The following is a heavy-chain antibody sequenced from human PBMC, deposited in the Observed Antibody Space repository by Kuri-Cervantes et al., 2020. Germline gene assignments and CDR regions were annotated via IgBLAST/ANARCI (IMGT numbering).Heavy chain of an antibody. D-gene: IGHD6-25*01. CDR2: ISSNGDIT. Sequence: GESLKISCAASGFTFSSYAMHWVRQAPGKGLEYVSAISSNGDITWYADSVEGRFTISRDSSKNTLYLQMGSLRAGDMAVYYCARGSDSSGFYRLNDAFDIWGQGAMVTVSS. J-gene: IGHJ3*02. CDR3: ARGSDSSGFYRLNDAFDI. V-gene: IGHV3-64*02. CDR1: GFTFSSYA.